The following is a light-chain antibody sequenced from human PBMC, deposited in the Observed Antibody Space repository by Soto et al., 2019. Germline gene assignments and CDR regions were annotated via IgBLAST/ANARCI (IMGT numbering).Light chain of an antibody. Sequence: EIVLTQSPGTLSLSPGEGATLSCRASQSVSSSYLAWYQQKPGQAPRLLIYGASSRATGIPDRFSGGGSGTDFTLTIRRLEPHDFAAYYCPQHDNSPWTFGQGNKVEIK. J-gene: IGKJ1*01. CDR3: PQHDNSPWT. CDR1: QSVSSSY. V-gene: IGKV3-20*01. CDR2: GAS.